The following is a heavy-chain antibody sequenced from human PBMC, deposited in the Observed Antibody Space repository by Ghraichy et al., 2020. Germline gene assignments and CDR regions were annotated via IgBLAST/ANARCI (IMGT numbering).Heavy chain of an antibody. V-gene: IGHV2-5*02. D-gene: IGHD1-26*01. Sequence: SGPTLMKPTQTLTLTCTFSGFSLSTSGVGVGWIRQPPGKALEWLTLIYWDDDKRYSPSLKSRLTITKDTSKNQVVLTMTNVDPVDTATYYCARLFSGTYLDAFDIWGQGTVVTVSS. J-gene: IGHJ3*02. CDR2: IYWDDDK. CDR1: GFSLSTSGVG. CDR3: ARLFSGTYLDAFDI.